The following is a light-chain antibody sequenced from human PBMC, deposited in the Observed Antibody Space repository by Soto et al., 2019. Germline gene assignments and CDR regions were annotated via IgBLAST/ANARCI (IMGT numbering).Light chain of an antibody. V-gene: IGLV2-11*01. CDR2: DVS. CDR1: STEFGGYNY. Sequence: SVASQARSGSGAPGQAVPISCTGNSTEFGGYNYVSWYQQHPGKVPKLMLYDVSKRPSGVPDRFSGSKSGNTASLTISGLQAEDEADYYCCSYAGRDTLYVFGSGTKVTVL. J-gene: IGLJ1*01. CDR3: CSYAGRDTLYV.